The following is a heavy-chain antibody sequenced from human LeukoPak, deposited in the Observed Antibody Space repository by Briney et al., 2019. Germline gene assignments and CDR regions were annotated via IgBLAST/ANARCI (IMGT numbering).Heavy chain of an antibody. Sequence: ASVKVSCKASGYTFTSYAMHWVRQAPGQRLEWMGWINAGNGNTKYSQKFQGRVTIPRDTSASTAYMELSSLRSEDTAVYYCARGHDSSGYYFPVHAFDIWGQGTMVTVSS. V-gene: IGHV1-3*01. CDR2: INAGNGNT. CDR3: ARGHDSSGYYFPVHAFDI. D-gene: IGHD3-22*01. CDR1: GYTFTSYA. J-gene: IGHJ3*02.